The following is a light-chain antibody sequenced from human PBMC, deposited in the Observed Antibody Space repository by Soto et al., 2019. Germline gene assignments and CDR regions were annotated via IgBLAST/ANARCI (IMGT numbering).Light chain of an antibody. V-gene: IGKV4-1*01. CDR1: QSVLYSPNNKNY. J-gene: IGKJ4*01. Sequence: DIVMTQSPDSLAVSRGERATINCKSSQSVLYSPNNKNYLAWYQHKPGQPPKMLIYWASIRESGVPDRFSGSGSGTDFTLTISSLEPEDCGLYYCQQRSDWPLTFGGGARVEVK. CDR2: WAS. CDR3: QQRSDWPLT.